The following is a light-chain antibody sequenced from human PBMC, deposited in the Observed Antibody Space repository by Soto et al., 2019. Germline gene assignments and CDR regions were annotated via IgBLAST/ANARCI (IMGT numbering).Light chain of an antibody. Sequence: EIVMTQSPATLSVSPGERATLSCRASQSVSSNLAWYQQKPGQAPRLLIYGASTRATGIPARFSGSGSGTEFTLTISSLQSEDFAVYCCQRYNNWSWTFGQGTKVEIK. CDR3: QRYNNWSWT. J-gene: IGKJ1*01. CDR1: QSVSSN. CDR2: GAS. V-gene: IGKV3-15*01.